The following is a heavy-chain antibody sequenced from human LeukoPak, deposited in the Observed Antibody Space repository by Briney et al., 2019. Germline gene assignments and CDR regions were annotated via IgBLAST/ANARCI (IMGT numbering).Heavy chain of an antibody. J-gene: IGHJ6*02. CDR1: GFTFSTFA. V-gene: IGHV3-23*01. CDR2: FGGNGGNT. D-gene: IGHD2-15*01. CDR3: ARDGDITPTDV. Sequence: GGSLRLSCAASGFTFSTFAMSWVRQAPGKGLEWVSTFGGNGGNTYYADSVKGRFTISRDNSKNTLYLQMNSLRAEDTAVYYCARDGDITPTDVWGQGTTVTVSS.